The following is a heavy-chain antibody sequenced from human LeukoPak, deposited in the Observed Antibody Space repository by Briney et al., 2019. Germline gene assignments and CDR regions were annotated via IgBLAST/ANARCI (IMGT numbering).Heavy chain of an antibody. CDR1: GFTFSSYS. J-gene: IGHJ4*02. CDR2: IRSKNYGGTT. Sequence: GGSLRLSCAASGFTFSSYSMNWVRQALGKGLEWVGFIRSKNYGGTTEYAASVKGRFTISRDDSRSIAYLQMNSLKTEDTAVYYCTRVIVATKDYWGQGTLVTVSS. CDR3: TRVIVATKDY. V-gene: IGHV3-49*04. D-gene: IGHD5-12*01.